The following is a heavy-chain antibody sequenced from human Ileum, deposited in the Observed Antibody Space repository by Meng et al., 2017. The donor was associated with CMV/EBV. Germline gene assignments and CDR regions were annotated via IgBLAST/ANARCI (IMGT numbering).Heavy chain of an antibody. J-gene: IGHJ4*02. CDR1: GYTFTGYY. Sequence: ASVKVSCKASGYTFTGYYMYWVRQAPGQGLEGMGWINPNSGGTNYAQKSQGRVTMIRDTSNSTAYIELSRFSSGETAVYYCARCRRGWELHENFDYWGQGTLVTVSS. CDR2: INPNSGGT. V-gene: IGHV1-2*02. CDR3: ARCRRGWELHENFDY. D-gene: IGHD1-26*01.